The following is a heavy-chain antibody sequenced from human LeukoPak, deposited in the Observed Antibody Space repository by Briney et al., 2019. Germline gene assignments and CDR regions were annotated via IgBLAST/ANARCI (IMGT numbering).Heavy chain of an antibody. CDR3: AKEGGIVVVPAAILGRGGVFDY. V-gene: IGHV3-23*01. Sequence: GGSLRLSCAASGFTFSSYAMSWVRQAPGKGLEWVSAISGSGGSTYYADSVKGRFTISRDNSENTLYLQMNSLRAEDTAVYYCAKEGGIVVVPAAILGRGGVFDYWGQGTLVTVSS. J-gene: IGHJ4*02. D-gene: IGHD2-2*02. CDR1: GFTFSSYA. CDR2: ISGSGGST.